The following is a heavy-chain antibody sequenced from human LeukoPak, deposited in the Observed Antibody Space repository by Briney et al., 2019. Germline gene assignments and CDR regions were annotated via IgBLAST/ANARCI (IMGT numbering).Heavy chain of an antibody. CDR1: GSTFSSYW. V-gene: IGHV3-74*01. D-gene: IGHD2-15*01. CDR3: ARSLRSPRYCIDDTCYFDY. J-gene: IGHJ4*02. Sequence: PGGSLRLSCAASGSTFSSYWIHWVRQAPGKGLVWVSRINTDGSSASYADSVKGRFTISRDNAKNTQYLQINSLRVEDTAVYYCARSLRSPRYCIDDTCYFDYWGQGTLVTVSS. CDR2: INTDGSSA.